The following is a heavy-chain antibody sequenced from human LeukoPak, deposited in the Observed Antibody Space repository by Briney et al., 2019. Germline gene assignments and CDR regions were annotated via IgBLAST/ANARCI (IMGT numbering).Heavy chain of an antibody. CDR2: ISGSGGST. V-gene: IGHV3-23*01. CDR1: GFTFDDYA. CDR3: AKFQRELLWFGRTHDAFDI. Sequence: GRSLRLSCAASGFTFDDYAMHWVRQAPGKGLEWVSAISGSGGSTYYADSVKGRFTISRDNSKNTLYLQMNSLRAEDTAVYYCAKFQRELLWFGRTHDAFDIWGQGTMVTVSS. J-gene: IGHJ3*02. D-gene: IGHD3-10*01.